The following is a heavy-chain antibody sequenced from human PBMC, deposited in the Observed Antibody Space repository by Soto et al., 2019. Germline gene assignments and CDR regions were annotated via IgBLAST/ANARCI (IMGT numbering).Heavy chain of an antibody. CDR2: INHSGST. Sequence: SETLSLTCAVYGGSFSGYYWSWIRQPPGKGLEWIGEINHSGSTNYNPSLKSRVTISVDTSKNQFSLKLSSVTAADTAVYYCARQGYCSIKSCYYFDYWGQGTLVTVSP. CDR1: GGSFSGYY. J-gene: IGHJ4*02. CDR3: ARQGYCSIKSCYYFDY. V-gene: IGHV4-34*01. D-gene: IGHD2-2*01.